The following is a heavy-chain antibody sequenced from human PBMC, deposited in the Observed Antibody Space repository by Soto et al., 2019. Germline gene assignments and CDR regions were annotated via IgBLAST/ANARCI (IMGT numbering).Heavy chain of an antibody. D-gene: IGHD3-22*01. V-gene: IGHV1-69*02. CDR1: GGPYNKYT. CDR3: ARSRRGDNYDSDGVDN. J-gene: IGHJ4*01. CDR2: TIPIFDIT. Sequence: QVQLVQSGTEVKKPGSSVTVSCKASGGPYNKYTISWVRQAPGQGLEWMGRTIPIFDITNYAQKFQGRVTITADKSTSTVYMDLSSLRSEDTAVYYCARSRRGDNYDSDGVDNCGHGTLVTGSS.